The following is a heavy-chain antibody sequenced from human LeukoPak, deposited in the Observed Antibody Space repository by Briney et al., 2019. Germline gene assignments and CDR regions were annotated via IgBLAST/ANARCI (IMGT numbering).Heavy chain of an antibody. CDR2: ISSSDRTISGSTI. J-gene: IGHJ4*02. Sequence: GGSLRLSCAASGFTFSNYEMIWVRQAPGKGLEWVAYISSSDRTISGSTIYYADSVKGRFTISRDNAKNSLYLQMNSLRAEDTAVYYCARDDYDSSTPYYFDYWGQGTLVTVSS. CDR1: GFTFSNYE. CDR3: ARDDYDSSTPYYFDY. V-gene: IGHV3-48*03. D-gene: IGHD3-22*01.